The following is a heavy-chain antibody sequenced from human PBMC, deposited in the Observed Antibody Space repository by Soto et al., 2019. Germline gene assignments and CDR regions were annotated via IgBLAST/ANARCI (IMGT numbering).Heavy chain of an antibody. V-gene: IGHV3-7*01. Sequence: GGSLRLSCAASGFTFSSYWMSWVRQAPGKGLEWVANIKQDGSENYYVDSVKGRFTISRDNAKNSLYLQMNSLRAEDTAVYYCARDRYSYYDFWSGALPYYYYGMDVWGQGTTVTVSS. CDR1: GFTFSSYW. CDR3: ARDRYSYYDFWSGALPYYYYGMDV. CDR2: IKQDGSEN. J-gene: IGHJ6*02. D-gene: IGHD3-3*01.